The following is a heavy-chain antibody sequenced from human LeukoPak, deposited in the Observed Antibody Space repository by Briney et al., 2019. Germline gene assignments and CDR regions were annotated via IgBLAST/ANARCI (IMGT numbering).Heavy chain of an antibody. V-gene: IGHV3-30*02. Sequence: GGSLRLSCAASGFTFSNYGMHWVRQAPGKGLEWVAFIHYDASNKFYADSVKGRFIISRDNSKNTLYLQMNSLRAEDTAVYYCATQRGYSGYDFDYWGQGTLVTVSS. J-gene: IGHJ4*02. CDR1: GFTFSNYG. CDR3: ATQRGYSGYDFDY. CDR2: IHYDASNK. D-gene: IGHD5-12*01.